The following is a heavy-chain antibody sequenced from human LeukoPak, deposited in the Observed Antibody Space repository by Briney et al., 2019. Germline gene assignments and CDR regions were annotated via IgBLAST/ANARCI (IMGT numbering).Heavy chain of an antibody. CDR2: INPNSGER. Sequence: SVEGSCQGFWYTLPHYLFHRGGAAPGQGGAWVGWINPNSGERNYAQKFQGRVTLTRDTSISTAHMELSSLRSEDTAVYYCASSLIATAGTSFDSWGQGTLVTVSS. V-gene: IGHV1-2*02. CDR1: WYTLPHYL. D-gene: IGHD6-13*01. J-gene: IGHJ4*02. CDR3: ASSLIATAGTSFDS.